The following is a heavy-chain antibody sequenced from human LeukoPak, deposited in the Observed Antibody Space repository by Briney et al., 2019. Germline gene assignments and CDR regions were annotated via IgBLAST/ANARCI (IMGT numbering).Heavy chain of an antibody. Sequence: SETLSLTCAVSGGSISSSNWWSWVRQPPGKGLEWIGYIYYSGTTNYNPSLKSRVTISVDTSKKQFSLKLSSVTAADTAVYYCARTTPPPDSNGIDYWGQGTLVTVSS. V-gene: IGHV4-4*02. J-gene: IGHJ4*02. CDR2: IYYSGTT. CDR1: GGSISSSNW. CDR3: ARTTPPPDSNGIDY. D-gene: IGHD1-1*01.